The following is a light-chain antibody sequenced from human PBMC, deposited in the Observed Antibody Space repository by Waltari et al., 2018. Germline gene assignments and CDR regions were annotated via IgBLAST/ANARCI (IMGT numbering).Light chain of an antibody. CDR2: AAS. Sequence: IQMTQSPSSRSASVGDRVTVTCRASQAINKELGWYQQKPGKAPTLLIYAASSLQTGVSSRFSGSGSGTDFTLTISSLQPEDVATYYCLQDYTTPFTFGPGTKLHI. V-gene: IGKV1-6*02. CDR3: LQDYTTPFT. CDR1: QAINKE. J-gene: IGKJ3*01.